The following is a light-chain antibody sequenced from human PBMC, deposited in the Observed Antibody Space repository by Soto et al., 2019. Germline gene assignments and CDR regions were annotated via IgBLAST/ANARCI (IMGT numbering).Light chain of an antibody. Sequence: QTALTQPASVYGSPGQSITISCTGTSSDVGGYNYVSWYQQHPGKAPKLMIYDVSNRPSGVSNRFSGSKSGNTASLTISGLQAEDEADYYCSSYTSSSTLAVFGTGTKLTVL. J-gene: IGLJ1*01. CDR1: SSDVGGYNY. CDR2: DVS. V-gene: IGLV2-14*01. CDR3: SSYTSSSTLAV.